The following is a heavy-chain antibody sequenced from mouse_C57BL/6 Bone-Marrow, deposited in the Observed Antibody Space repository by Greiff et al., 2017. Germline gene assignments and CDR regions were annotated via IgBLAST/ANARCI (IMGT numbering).Heavy chain of an antibody. J-gene: IGHJ4*01. CDR2: IRSKSNNYAT. CDR1: GFSFNTYA. Sequence: EVKLMESGGGLVQPKGSLKLSCAASGFSFNTYAMNWVRQAPGKGLEWVARIRSKSNNYATYYADSVKDRFTISRDDSESMLYLQMNNLKTEDTAMYYCVRHGGDYAMDYWGQGTSVTVSS. V-gene: IGHV10-1*01. CDR3: VRHGGDYAMDY.